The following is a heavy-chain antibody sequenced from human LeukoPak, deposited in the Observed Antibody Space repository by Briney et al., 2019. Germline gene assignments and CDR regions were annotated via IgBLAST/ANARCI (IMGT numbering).Heavy chain of an antibody. D-gene: IGHD4-17*01. CDR1: GFTFDDYA. J-gene: IGHJ4*02. V-gene: IGHV3-23*01. CDR2: ISGSGGST. CDR3: AKDTRYGDPFYG. Sequence: GGSLRLSCAASGFTFDDYAMHWVRQAPGKGLEWVSGISGSGGSTYYADSVKGRFTISRDNSKNTLYLQMNSLRAEDTAVYYCAKDTRYGDPFYGWGQGTLVTVSS.